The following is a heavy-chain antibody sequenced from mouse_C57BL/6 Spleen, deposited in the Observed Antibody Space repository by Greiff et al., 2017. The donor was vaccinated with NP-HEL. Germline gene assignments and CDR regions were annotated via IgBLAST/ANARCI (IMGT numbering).Heavy chain of an antibody. D-gene: IGHD2-4*01. V-gene: IGHV1-69*01. J-gene: IGHJ2*01. Sequence: QVQLQQPGAELVMPGASVKLSCKASGYTFTSYWMHWVKQRPGQGLEWIGEIDPSDSYPNYNQKFKGKSTLTVDKSSSTAYMQLSSLTSEDSAVYYCARGITRYYFDYWGQGTTLTVSS. CDR1: GYTFTSYW. CDR2: IDPSDSYP. CDR3: ARGITRYYFDY.